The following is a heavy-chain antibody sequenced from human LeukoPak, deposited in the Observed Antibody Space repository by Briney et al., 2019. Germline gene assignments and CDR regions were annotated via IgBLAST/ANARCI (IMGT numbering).Heavy chain of an antibody. CDR1: GFTFSSYA. Sequence: GGSLRLSCAASGFTFSSYAMSWVRQAPGKGLEWVSANSGSGGSTYYADSVKGRFTISRDNSKNTLYLQMNSLRAEDTAVYYCAKDRFLKYQLLWDVWGKGTTVTVSS. V-gene: IGHV3-23*01. CDR3: AKDRFLKYQLLWDV. CDR2: NSGSGGST. D-gene: IGHD2-2*01. J-gene: IGHJ6*04.